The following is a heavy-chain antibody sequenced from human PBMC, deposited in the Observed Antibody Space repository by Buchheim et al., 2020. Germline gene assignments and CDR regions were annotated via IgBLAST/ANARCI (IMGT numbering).Heavy chain of an antibody. CDR2: INHSGST. V-gene: IGHV4-34*01. D-gene: IGHD1-26*01. J-gene: IGHJ4*02. Sequence: QVQLQQWGAGLLKPSETLSLTCAVYGESLSGYYWNWIRQPPGKGLEWIGEINHSGSTNYNPSLKSRVTISVDTSKNQFSLKLSSVTAADTAVYYCARGIVGATTRLDYWGQGTL. CDR1: GESLSGYY. CDR3: ARGIVGATTRLDY.